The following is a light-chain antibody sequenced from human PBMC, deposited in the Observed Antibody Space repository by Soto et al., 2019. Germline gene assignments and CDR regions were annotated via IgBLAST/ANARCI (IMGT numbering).Light chain of an antibody. CDR3: CSYAGNPYV. Sequence: QSALTQPASVSGSPGQSIAISCTGTSGDVGSYNSVSWYQQHPGKAPKLMIYEGSKRPSGVSDRFSGSKSGNTASLTISGLQAEDEADYYCCSYAGNPYVFGTGTKVTVL. V-gene: IGLV2-23*01. J-gene: IGLJ1*01. CDR1: SGDVGSYNS. CDR2: EGS.